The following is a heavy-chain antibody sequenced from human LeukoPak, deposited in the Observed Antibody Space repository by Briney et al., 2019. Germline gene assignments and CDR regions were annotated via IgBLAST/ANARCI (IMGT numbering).Heavy chain of an antibody. J-gene: IGHJ4*02. CDR1: GYTFTGYY. CDR3: ARHTQPYCSSTSCYRGHRLECDY. V-gene: IGHV1-2*02. D-gene: IGHD2-2*02. CDR2: INPNSCGT. Sequence: ASVKVSCKASGYTFTGYYMHWVRQAPGQGLEWMGWINPNSCGTNYAQKFQCRVTRTRNTAISTAYRELSRLRYDDTAVYYCARHTQPYCSSTSCYRGHRLECDYWGQGTLVTVSS.